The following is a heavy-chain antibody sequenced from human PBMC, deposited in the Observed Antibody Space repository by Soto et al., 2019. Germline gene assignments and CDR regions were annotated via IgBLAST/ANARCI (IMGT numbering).Heavy chain of an antibody. Sequence: EMQLVESGGGLVQPGGSLRLSCAASGFSFSSYEMNWVRQAPGKGLEWVSYIGSSGTTIYYADSVKGRFTISRDNARSSLYVQMNSLRVEDTAVYYCARDAGPGAFDIWGQGTMVTVSS. CDR1: GFSFSSYE. CDR3: ARDAGPGAFDI. CDR2: IGSSGTTI. J-gene: IGHJ3*02. V-gene: IGHV3-48*03.